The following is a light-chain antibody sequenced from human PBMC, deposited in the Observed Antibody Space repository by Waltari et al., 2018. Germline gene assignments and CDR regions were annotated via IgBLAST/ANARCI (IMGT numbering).Light chain of an antibody. CDR2: GAL. V-gene: IGKV3-20*01. CDR1: QSLKVAY. J-gene: IGKJ2*01. CDR3: QQYDTSPGT. Sequence: EIVLTQSPGTLSLSPGEKAIISCRASQSLKVAYVAWYQQKSGQAPRLLIYGALYRAADIPDRFSGSGSGTDFTLTITRLEPEDFAVYYCQQYDTSPGTFGQGTKLEMK.